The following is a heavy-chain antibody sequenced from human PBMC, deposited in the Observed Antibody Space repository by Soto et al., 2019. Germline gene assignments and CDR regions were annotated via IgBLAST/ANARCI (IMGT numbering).Heavy chain of an antibody. CDR3: ARGKSSGPLYYFDT. CDR2: IKESGFA. Sequence: ERLCRSGCVYNGSFSDYFWNWIRQPPGKGLEWIGEIKESGFATYNPSLKRRVTMSVDTANNQFSLKVNSVTAADTAVYYCARGKSSGPLYYFDTWGQGTLVTVYS. CDR1: NGSFSDYF. D-gene: IGHD6-19*01. J-gene: IGHJ4*02. V-gene: IGHV4-34*01.